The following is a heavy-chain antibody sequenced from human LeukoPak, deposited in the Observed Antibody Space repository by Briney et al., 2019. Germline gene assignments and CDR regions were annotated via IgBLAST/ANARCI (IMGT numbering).Heavy chain of an antibody. CDR1: GGSISSGGYY. CDR3: AREGYSNYGHRHYFDY. J-gene: IGHJ4*02. Sequence: SQTLSLTCTVSGGSISSGGYYWSWIRQPPGKGLEWIGYIYHSGSTYYNPSLKSRVTISVDRSKNQFSLKLSSVTAADTAVYYCAREGYSNYGHRHYFDYWGQGTLVTVSS. D-gene: IGHD4-11*01. V-gene: IGHV4-30-2*01. CDR2: IYHSGST.